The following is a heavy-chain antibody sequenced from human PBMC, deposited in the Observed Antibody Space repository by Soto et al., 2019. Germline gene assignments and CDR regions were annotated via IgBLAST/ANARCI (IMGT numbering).Heavy chain of an antibody. V-gene: IGHV3-30*18. CDR3: AKNYGSWSGGYYFDY. D-gene: IGHD3-16*01. J-gene: IGHJ4*02. Sequence: QVQLVESGGGVVQPGRSLRLSCAASGFTFSSYGMHWVRQAPGKGLEWVAVISYDGSNKYYADSVKGRFTISRDNSKKTLYLQMNSLRAEDPAVYYCAKNYGSWSGGYYFDYWGQGALVTVSS. CDR2: ISYDGSNK. CDR1: GFTFSSYG.